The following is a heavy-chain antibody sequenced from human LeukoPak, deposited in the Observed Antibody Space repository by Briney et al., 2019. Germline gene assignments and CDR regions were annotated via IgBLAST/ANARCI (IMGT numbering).Heavy chain of an antibody. J-gene: IGHJ4*02. Sequence: GASVKVSCKASGGTFSSYAISWVRQAPGQGLEWMGRIIPILGIANYAQKLQGRVTMTTDTSTSTAYMELRSLRSDDTAVYYCARVRGGSDYWGQGTLVTVSS. CDR1: GGTFSSYA. V-gene: IGHV1-69*04. CDR3: ARVRGGSDY. D-gene: IGHD3-3*01. CDR2: IIPILGIA.